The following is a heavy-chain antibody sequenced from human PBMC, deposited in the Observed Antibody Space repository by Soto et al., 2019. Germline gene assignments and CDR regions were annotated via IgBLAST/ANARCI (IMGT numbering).Heavy chain of an antibody. CDR2: ISYDGSDK. V-gene: IGHV3-30*18. CDR3: AKDEDGDYLLDAFDM. CDR1: GFTFSSYG. Sequence: QEQLVESGGGVVQPGRSLRLSCAASGFTFSSYGMNWVRQAPGKGLEWVAVISYDGSDKYYADSVKGRFTISRDNSKNTLYLQMNSPRAEDTAVYYCAKDEDGDYLLDAFDMWGQGTMVTVSS. D-gene: IGHD4-17*01. J-gene: IGHJ3*02.